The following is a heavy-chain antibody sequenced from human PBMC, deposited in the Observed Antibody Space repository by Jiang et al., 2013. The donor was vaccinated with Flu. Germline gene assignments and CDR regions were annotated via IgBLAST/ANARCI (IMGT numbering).Heavy chain of an antibody. D-gene: IGHD3-10*01. Sequence: LLKPSETLSLTCGVYGGSFSGYYWSWIRQSPGKGLEWIGQINHSGNTDYNPSLESRLTMSVDTSKNQFTLTLSSVTAADTAVYFCARGRGVWGNWFDPWGQGTLVTVSS. CDR2: INHSGNT. CDR3: ARGRGVWGNWFDP. CDR1: GGSFSGYY. J-gene: IGHJ5*02. V-gene: IGHV4-34*01.